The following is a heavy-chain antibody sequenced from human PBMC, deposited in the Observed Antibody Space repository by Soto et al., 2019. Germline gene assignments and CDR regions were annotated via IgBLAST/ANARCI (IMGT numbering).Heavy chain of an antibody. CDR1: GGSISSSSYY. D-gene: IGHD3-22*01. V-gene: IGHV4-39*01. CDR2: IYYSGST. J-gene: IGHJ4*02. Sequence: ASETLSLTCTVSGGSISSSSYYWGWIRQPPGKGLEWIGSIYYSGSTYYNPSLKSRVTISVDTSKNQFSLKLSSVTAADTAVYYCASAYYYDSSGYWHYWGQGTLVTVSS. CDR3: ASAYYYDSSGYWHY.